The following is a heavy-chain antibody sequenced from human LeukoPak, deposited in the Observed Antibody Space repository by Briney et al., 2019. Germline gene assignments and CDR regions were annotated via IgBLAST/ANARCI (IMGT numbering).Heavy chain of an antibody. CDR3: ARDLSGVTGYTYGRGIDY. CDR1: GFTFSSYS. D-gene: IGHD5-18*01. Sequence: PGGSLRLSCEASGFTFSSYSMNWVRQAPGKGLEWVSYVSSSGSTIHYADSMKGRFTISRDNAKTSLYLQMNSLRAEDTAVYYCARDLSGVTGYTYGRGIDYWGQGTLVTVSS. J-gene: IGHJ4*02. CDR2: VSSSGSTI. V-gene: IGHV3-48*04.